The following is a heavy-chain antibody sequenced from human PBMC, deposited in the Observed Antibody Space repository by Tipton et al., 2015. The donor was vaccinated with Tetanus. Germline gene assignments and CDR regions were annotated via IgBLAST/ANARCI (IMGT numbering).Heavy chain of an antibody. V-gene: IGHV3-21*01. CDR1: GFVFSSYT. D-gene: IGHD6-25*01. CDR2: ISSTSSYI. J-gene: IGHJ4*02. CDR3: ASGSALDY. Sequence: SLRLSCEVSGFVFSSYTMNWVRQAPGKGLEWVSSISSTSSYIYYADSLTGRITISRDNAKNSLYPQMNSLRAEDTAVYYCASGSALDYWGQGTLVAVSS.